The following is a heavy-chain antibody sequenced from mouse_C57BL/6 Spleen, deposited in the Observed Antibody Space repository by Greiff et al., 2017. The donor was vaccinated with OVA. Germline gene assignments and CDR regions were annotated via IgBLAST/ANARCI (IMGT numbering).Heavy chain of an antibody. Sequence: LVESGPGLVKPSHSLSLTCSVSGYSITSGYYWNWFRQFPGNKLEWMGYISYDGSNNFNPSLKNRISSTRDTSKNQFCLKLNSVTTEDTATYYCARGPAWYFDVWGTGTTVTGSS. J-gene: IGHJ1*03. CDR3: ARGPAWYFDV. CDR1: GYSITSGYY. CDR2: ISYDGSN. V-gene: IGHV3-6*01.